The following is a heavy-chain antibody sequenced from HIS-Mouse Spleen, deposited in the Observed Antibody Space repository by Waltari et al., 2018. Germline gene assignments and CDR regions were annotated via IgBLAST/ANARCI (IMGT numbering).Heavy chain of an antibody. CDR3: AREIPYSSSWYDWYFDL. J-gene: IGHJ2*01. CDR1: GGSISSSSYY. Sequence: QLQLQESGPGLVKPSETLSLTCTVSGGSISSSSYYWGWIRQPPGKGLEWIGSIYYRGDTYHNPSLKGRVTISVDTSKNQFSLKLSSVTAADTAVYYCAREIPYSSSWYDWYFDLWGRGTLVTVSS. CDR2: IYYRGDT. D-gene: IGHD6-13*01. V-gene: IGHV4-39*07.